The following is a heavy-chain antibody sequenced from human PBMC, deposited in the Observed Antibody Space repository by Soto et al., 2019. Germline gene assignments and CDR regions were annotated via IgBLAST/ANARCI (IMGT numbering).Heavy chain of an antibody. CDR2: INSDGSST. Sequence: GGSLRLSCAASGFTFSSYWMHWVRQAPGKGLVWVSRINSDGSSTSYADSVKGRFTISRDNAKNTLYLQMNSLRAEDTAVYYCARTGRGYDPQKAGYWGQGTLVTVSS. CDR1: GFTFSSYW. CDR3: ARTGRGYDPQKAGY. V-gene: IGHV3-74*01. J-gene: IGHJ4*02. D-gene: IGHD6-13*01.